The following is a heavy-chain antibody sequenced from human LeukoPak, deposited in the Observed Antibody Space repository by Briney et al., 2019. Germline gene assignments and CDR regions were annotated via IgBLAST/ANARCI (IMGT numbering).Heavy chain of an antibody. J-gene: IGHJ6*02. Sequence: AGGSLRLSCSASGFTSTTYSMNWVRQAPGKGLEWVSSISSSSTYIYYADSVRGRFTISRDNAKNSLYLQTNSLRAEDTAAYYCARSVVVPAAMFYYYYGMDVWGQGTTVTVSS. D-gene: IGHD2-2*01. CDR3: ARSVVVPAAMFYYYYGMDV. CDR1: GFTSTTYS. V-gene: IGHV3-21*01. CDR2: ISSSSTYI.